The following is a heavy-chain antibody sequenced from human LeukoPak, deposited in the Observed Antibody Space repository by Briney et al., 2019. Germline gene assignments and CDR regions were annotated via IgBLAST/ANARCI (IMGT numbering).Heavy chain of an antibody. CDR1: GFTVSSNY. Sequence: SGGSLRLSCAASGFTVSSNYMSWVRQAPGKGLEWVSVIYSGGSTYYADSVKGRFTISRDNSKNTLYLQMNSLRAEDAAVYYCAKGYCSSTSCYRFDPWGQGTLVTVSS. D-gene: IGHD2-2*01. CDR2: IYSGGST. V-gene: IGHV3-53*01. J-gene: IGHJ5*02. CDR3: AKGYCSSTSCYRFDP.